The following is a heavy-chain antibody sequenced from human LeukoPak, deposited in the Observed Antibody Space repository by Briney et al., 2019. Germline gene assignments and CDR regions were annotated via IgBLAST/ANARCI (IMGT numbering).Heavy chain of an antibody. Sequence: TSETLSLTCTVSGGSISSYYWSWIRQPPGKGLEWIGYIYYSGSTNYNPSLKSRVTISVDTSKNQFSLKLSSVTAADTAVYYCARDSLSYDSSGYYRNFDYWGQGTLVTVSS. CDR2: IYYSGST. J-gene: IGHJ4*02. CDR1: GGSISSYY. D-gene: IGHD3-22*01. CDR3: ARDSLSYDSSGYYRNFDY. V-gene: IGHV4-59*01.